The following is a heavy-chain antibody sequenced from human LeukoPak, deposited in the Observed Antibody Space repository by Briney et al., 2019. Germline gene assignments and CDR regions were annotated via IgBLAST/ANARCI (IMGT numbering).Heavy chain of an antibody. D-gene: IGHD3-22*01. Sequence: GGSLRLSCAASGFTFSSYAMSWVRQAPGKGLEWVSAISGSGGSTYYADSVKGRFTISRDNSKNTLYLQMNSLRAEDTAVYYCARDIHDSSGYYYDYWGQGTLVTVSS. CDR3: ARDIHDSSGYYYDY. CDR2: ISGSGGST. CDR1: GFTFSSYA. J-gene: IGHJ4*02. V-gene: IGHV3-23*01.